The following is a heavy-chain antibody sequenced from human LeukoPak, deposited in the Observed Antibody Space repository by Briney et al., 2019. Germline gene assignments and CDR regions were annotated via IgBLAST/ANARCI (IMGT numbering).Heavy chain of an antibody. Sequence: GGSLRLSCAASGFTFSSYAMSWVRQDPGEGLEWVSAISGSGGSTYYADSVKGRFTISRDNSKNTLYLQMNSLRAEDTAVYYCAKGVRYRENYWGQGTLVTVSS. J-gene: IGHJ4*02. V-gene: IGHV3-23*01. CDR2: ISGSGGST. D-gene: IGHD1-26*01. CDR1: GFTFSSYA. CDR3: AKGVRYRENY.